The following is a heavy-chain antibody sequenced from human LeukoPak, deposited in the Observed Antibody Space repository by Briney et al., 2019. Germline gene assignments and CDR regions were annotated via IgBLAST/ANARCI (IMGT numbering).Heavy chain of an antibody. Sequence: GESLRISCETSGYSFTTYWIGWARQMPGTGLEWVGAIYPGDSDARYSPSFQGQVTISADKSIRTAYLQWSSLKASDTAIYYCARQRGDSGSINYFDPWGQGTLATVSS. V-gene: IGHV5-51*01. CDR2: IYPGDSDA. D-gene: IGHD3-10*01. CDR3: ARQRGDSGSINYFDP. CDR1: GYSFTTYW. J-gene: IGHJ5*02.